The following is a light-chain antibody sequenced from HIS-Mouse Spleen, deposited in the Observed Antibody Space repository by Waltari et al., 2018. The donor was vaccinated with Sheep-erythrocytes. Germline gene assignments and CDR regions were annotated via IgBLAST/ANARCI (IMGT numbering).Light chain of an antibody. V-gene: IGLV2-11*01. CDR3: CSYAGSYNHV. J-gene: IGLJ1*01. CDR2: DVS. CDR1: RSAVGGYPY. Sequence: QSALTQPRSVSGSPGPSVTISCTGTRSAVGGYPYVSWYQQHPGKAPKLMIYDVSKRPSGVPDRFSGSKSGNTASLTISGLQAEDEADYYCCSYAGSYNHVFATGTKVTVL.